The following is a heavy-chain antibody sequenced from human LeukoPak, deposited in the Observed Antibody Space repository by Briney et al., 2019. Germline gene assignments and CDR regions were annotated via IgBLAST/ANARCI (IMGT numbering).Heavy chain of an antibody. J-gene: IGHJ4*02. CDR1: GGSISSRSSY. V-gene: IGHV4-39*07. CDR2: IYYSVST. Sequence: PSQTLSLTCTVSGGSISSRSSYWGWLRQPPGKGLEWIGSIYYSVSTFYNPSLKSRVTISVDTAKNQFSLKLSSVTAADTAVYYCARVGNYYDSSGYSNWGQGTLVTVSS. CDR3: ARVGNYYDSSGYSN. D-gene: IGHD3-22*01.